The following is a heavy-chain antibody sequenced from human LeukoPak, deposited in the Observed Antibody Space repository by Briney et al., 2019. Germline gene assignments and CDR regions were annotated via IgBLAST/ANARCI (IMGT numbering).Heavy chain of an antibody. V-gene: IGHV4-59*12. J-gene: IGHJ3*01. CDR3: ARDGGRGYYEP. D-gene: IGHD3-22*01. CDR2: IYYSGST. Sequence: SETLSLTCTVPGGSISSYYWSWIRQPPGKGLEWTGYIYYSGSTYYNPSLKSRVTISVDTSKNQFSLKLSSVTAADTAVYHCARDGGRGYYEPWGQGTMVTVSS. CDR1: GGSISSYY.